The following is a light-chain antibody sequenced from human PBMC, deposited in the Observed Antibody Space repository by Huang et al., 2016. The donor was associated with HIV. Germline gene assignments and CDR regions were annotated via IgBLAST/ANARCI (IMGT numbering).Light chain of an antibody. CDR2: DAS. CDR3: QQYNKWPPLT. Sequence: EIVMTQSPAPLSVSPGERATLSCRASHIVDSNLAWYQQKPGQAPRLLISDASTRAACVPARFSGSGSETDFTLTISSLQSEDFAVYYCQQYNKWPPLTFGGGTKVEIK. J-gene: IGKJ4*01. V-gene: IGKV3-15*01. CDR1: HIVDSN.